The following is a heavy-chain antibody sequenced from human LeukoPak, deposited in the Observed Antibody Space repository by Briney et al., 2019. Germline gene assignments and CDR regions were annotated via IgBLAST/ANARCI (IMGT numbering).Heavy chain of an antibody. Sequence: PGGSLRLSCAASGFTFSSYSMNWVRQAPGKGLEWVSYISSSSSTIYYADSVKGRFTISRDNAKNSLYLQMNSLRAEDTAVYYCARAGIMITFGGVIDPSGAFDIWGQGTMVTVSS. V-gene: IGHV3-48*01. J-gene: IGHJ3*02. CDR1: GFTFSSYS. CDR3: ARAGIMITFGGVIDPSGAFDI. D-gene: IGHD3-16*02. CDR2: ISSSSSTI.